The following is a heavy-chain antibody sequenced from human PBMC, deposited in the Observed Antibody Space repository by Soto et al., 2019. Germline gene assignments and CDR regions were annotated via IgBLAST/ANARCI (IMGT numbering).Heavy chain of an antibody. V-gene: IGHV1-46*03. J-gene: IGHJ4*02. Sequence: QVQLVQSGAEVKKPGASVKVSCKASGYTFTSYYMHWVRQAPGQGLEWMGIINPSGGSTSYAQKFQGRVAMTRDTSTSTVYMERSSRRSEDTAVYYCARVHCSGGSCYAIDYWGQGTLVTVSS. D-gene: IGHD2-15*01. CDR2: INPSGGST. CDR1: GYTFTSYY. CDR3: ARVHCSGGSCYAIDY.